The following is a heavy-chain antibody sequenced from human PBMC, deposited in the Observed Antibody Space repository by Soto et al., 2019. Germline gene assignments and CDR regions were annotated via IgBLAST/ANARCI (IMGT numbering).Heavy chain of an antibody. Sequence: EVQLLESGGGLVQPGGSLRLSCAASGFTFSSYAMSWVRQAPGKGLEWVSAISGSGGSTYYADSVKGRFTISRDNSKNTLYLQMNSLRDEDTAVYYCAKDHCSSTSCYLLYYYYGMDVWGQGTTVTVSS. J-gene: IGHJ6*02. CDR2: ISGSGGST. D-gene: IGHD2-2*01. CDR1: GFTFSSYA. V-gene: IGHV3-23*01. CDR3: AKDHCSSTSCYLLYYYYGMDV.